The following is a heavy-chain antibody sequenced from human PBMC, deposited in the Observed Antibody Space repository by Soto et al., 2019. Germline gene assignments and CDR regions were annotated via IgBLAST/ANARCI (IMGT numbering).Heavy chain of an antibody. Sequence: SETLSLTCTVSGGSISSGGYYWSWIRQHPGKGLEWIAYIYYSGSTYYNPTLKSRVTISVDTSQNQFSLKLNSVTAADTAVYYCARSESGYWFDPWGHGTLVTVSS. CDR2: IYYSGST. CDR1: GGSISSGGYY. D-gene: IGHD3-10*01. CDR3: ARSESGYWFDP. J-gene: IGHJ5*02. V-gene: IGHV4-31*03.